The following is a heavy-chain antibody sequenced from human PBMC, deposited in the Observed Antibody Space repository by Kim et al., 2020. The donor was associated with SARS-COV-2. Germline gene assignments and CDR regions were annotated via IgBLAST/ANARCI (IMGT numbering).Heavy chain of an antibody. V-gene: IGHV4-34*01. Sequence: SETLSLTCAVFGGSLSGYHWTWIRQSPGKGLEWIGEINHSGGTNCIPSLKSRVTMSLDTSKNQFSLKLRSVTAADTAVYYCGRGRAGVVPSPILGLGPYYEYYAMDVWGQGTPVTVSS. J-gene: IGHJ6*02. CDR2: INHSGGT. D-gene: IGHD3-3*01. CDR1: GGSLSGYH. CDR3: GRGRAGVVPSPILGLGPYYEYYAMDV.